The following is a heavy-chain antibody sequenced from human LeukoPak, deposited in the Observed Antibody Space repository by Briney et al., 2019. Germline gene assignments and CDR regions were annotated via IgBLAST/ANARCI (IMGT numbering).Heavy chain of an antibody. CDR3: ARDRYSGYEFDY. V-gene: IGHV3-48*04. J-gene: IGHJ4*02. CDR2: IIGTSDNI. D-gene: IGHD5-12*01. Sequence: GRSLRLSCAASGFTFSTHNMNWARQAPGKGLEWVSYIIGTSDNIYYADSVKCRFTISRDNAKNSLYLQMNGLGAEDTAVYYGARDRYSGYEFDYWGQGTLVTVS. CDR1: GFTFSTHN.